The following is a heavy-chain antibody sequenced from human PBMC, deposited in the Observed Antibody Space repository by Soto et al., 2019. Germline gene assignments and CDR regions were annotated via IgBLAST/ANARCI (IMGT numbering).Heavy chain of an antibody. CDR2: INSDGSSA. CDR1: GFTFSSYW. J-gene: IGHJ3*02. D-gene: IGHD6-13*01. Sequence: PGGSLRLSCAASGFTFSSYWMHWVRQAPGKGLVWVSRINSDGSSASYADSVKGRFTISRDNAKNTLYLQMNSLRAEDTAVYYCARGAKKRYSSSWYWAFDIWGQGTMVTVSS. V-gene: IGHV3-74*01. CDR3: ARGAKKRYSSSWYWAFDI.